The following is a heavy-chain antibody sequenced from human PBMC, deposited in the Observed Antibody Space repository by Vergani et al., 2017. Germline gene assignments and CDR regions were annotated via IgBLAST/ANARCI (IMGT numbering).Heavy chain of an antibody. D-gene: IGHD6-19*01. CDR2: IYPGDSDT. V-gene: IGHV5-51*03. CDR1: GYSFTSYW. J-gene: IGHJ6*02. CDR3: ARLRIAVAGTPYYYYYYGMDV. Sequence: EVQLVQSGAEVKKPGESLKISCKGSGYSFTSYWIGWVRQMPGKGLEWMGIIYPGDSDTRYSTSFQGQVTISADKSISTAYLQWSSLKASDTAMYYCARLRIAVAGTPYYYYYYGMDVWGQGTTVTVSS.